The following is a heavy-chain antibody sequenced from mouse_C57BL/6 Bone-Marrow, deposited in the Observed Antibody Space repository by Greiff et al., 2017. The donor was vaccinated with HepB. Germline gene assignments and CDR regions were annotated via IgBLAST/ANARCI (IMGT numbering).Heavy chain of an antibody. CDR3: TTHPDYYGSSWFAY. Sequence: VQLKQSGAELVRPGASVKLSCTASGFNIKDDYMHWVKQRPEQGLEWIGWIDPENGDTEYASKFQGKATITADTSSNTAYLQLSSLTSEDTAVYYCTTHPDYYGSSWFAYWGQGTLVTVSA. CDR1: GFNIKDDY. J-gene: IGHJ3*01. CDR2: IDPENGDT. D-gene: IGHD1-1*01. V-gene: IGHV14-4*01.